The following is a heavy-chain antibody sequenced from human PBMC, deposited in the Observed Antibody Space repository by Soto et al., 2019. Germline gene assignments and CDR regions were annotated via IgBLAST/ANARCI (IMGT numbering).Heavy chain of an antibody. CDR3: ARDGSRIYSSSYFDY. J-gene: IGHJ4*02. CDR1: GFTFSSYG. D-gene: IGHD6-13*01. V-gene: IGHV3-33*01. Sequence: QVQLVESGGGVVQPGRSLRLSCAASGFTFSSYGMHWVRQAPGKGLEWVAVIWYDGSNKYYADSVKGRFTISGDNSKNTLYLQMNSLRAEDTAVYYCARDGSRIYSSSYFDYWGQGTLVTVSS. CDR2: IWYDGSNK.